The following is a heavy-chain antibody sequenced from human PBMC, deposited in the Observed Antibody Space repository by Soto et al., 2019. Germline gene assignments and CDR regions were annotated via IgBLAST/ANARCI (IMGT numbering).Heavy chain of an antibody. J-gene: IGHJ5*02. V-gene: IGHV4-30-4*01. CDR2: IYYSGST. D-gene: IGHD3-3*01. CDR3: ARVYDFWSGYSDANWFDP. Sequence: PSETLSLTCTVSGGSISSGDYYWSWIRQPPGKGLEWIGYIYYSGSTYYNPSLKSRVTISVDTSKNQFSLKLSSVTAADTAVYYCARVYDFWSGYSDANWFDPWGQGTLVTVSS. CDR1: GGSISSGDYY.